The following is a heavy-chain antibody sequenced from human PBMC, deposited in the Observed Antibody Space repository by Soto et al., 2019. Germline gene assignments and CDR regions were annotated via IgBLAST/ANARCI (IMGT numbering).Heavy chain of an antibody. Sequence: GASVKVSCKASGGTFSSYAISWVRQAPGQGLEWMGGIIPIFGTANYAQKFQGRVTITADESTSKAYMELSSLRSEDTAVYYCARDRGRAGTTAKTNYYYYYGMDVWGQGTAVTVSS. V-gene: IGHV1-69*13. CDR2: IIPIFGTA. J-gene: IGHJ6*02. D-gene: IGHD1-7*01. CDR1: GGTFSSYA. CDR3: ARDRGRAGTTAKTNYYYYYGMDV.